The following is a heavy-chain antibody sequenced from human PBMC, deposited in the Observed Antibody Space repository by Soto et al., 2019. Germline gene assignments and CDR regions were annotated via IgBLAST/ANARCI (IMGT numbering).Heavy chain of an antibody. J-gene: IGHJ4*02. CDR3: ARWDFGVYVPPLDH. Sequence: QVHLMQSGAEVKSPGASVRVSCKAAGYTFSSYGVSWVREPPGQGLEYMVWISVYNGHTNYAQKFQGRVPMTTDTSRSTAYMELRSLRSADTAVYFCARWDFGVYVPPLDHWGQGTLGTVS. V-gene: IGHV1-18*01. D-gene: IGHD5-12*01. CDR2: ISVYNGHT. CDR1: GYTFSSYG.